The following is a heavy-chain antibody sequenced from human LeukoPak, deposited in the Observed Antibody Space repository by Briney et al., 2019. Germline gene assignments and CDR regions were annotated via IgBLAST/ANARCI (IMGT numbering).Heavy chain of an antibody. Sequence: GGSLRLSCAASGFTSSDHYMHWVRQAPGKGLEWVAFIRYDGSNKYYADSVKGRFTISRDNSKNTLYLQMNSLRAEDTAVYYCAKGDDYYDSHSGPDRGAFDIWGQGTMVTVSS. CDR1: GFTSSDHY. J-gene: IGHJ3*02. CDR3: AKGDDYYDSHSGPDRGAFDI. D-gene: IGHD3-22*01. CDR2: IRYDGSNK. V-gene: IGHV3-30*02.